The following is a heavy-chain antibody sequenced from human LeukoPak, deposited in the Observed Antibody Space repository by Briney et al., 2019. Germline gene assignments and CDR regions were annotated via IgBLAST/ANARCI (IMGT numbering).Heavy chain of an antibody. CDR1: GLTFNDAW. V-gene: IGHV3-15*01. D-gene: IGHD1-26*01. J-gene: IGHJ3*01. Sequence: GGSLRLSCAVSGLTFNDAWMTWVRQAPGRGLEWVARIKDRSQGATSDYCAHVRGRFPISRDDSNNVVSLQMNSLINEDAAVYYCTTGLCTDTACHWDDAFAVWGQGTTVAVSS. CDR3: TTGLCTDTACHWDDAFAV. CDR2: IKDRSQGATS.